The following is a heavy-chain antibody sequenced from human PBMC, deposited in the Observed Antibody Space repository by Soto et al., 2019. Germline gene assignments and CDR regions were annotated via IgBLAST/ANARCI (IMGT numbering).Heavy chain of an antibody. V-gene: IGHV3-64*01. CDR1: GLTLSGYA. CDR3: ARRARPDFYYMDV. J-gene: IGHJ6*03. Sequence: GGSMRLSCAASGLTLSGYAMDWVRQAPGKGLEYVSGISSNGVGTYCANSVQGRFTISRDNSKNTVYLQMGSLRPEDMAVYYCARRARPDFYYMDVWGKGTTVTVSS. D-gene: IGHD6-6*01. CDR2: ISSNGVGT.